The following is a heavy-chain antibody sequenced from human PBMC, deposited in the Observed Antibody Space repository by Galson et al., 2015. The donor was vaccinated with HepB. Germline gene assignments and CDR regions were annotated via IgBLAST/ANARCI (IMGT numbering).Heavy chain of an antibody. Sequence: SVKVSCKAPDYTFSTYGISWVRQGPGQGLEWMGWISPYNGDTNYAEKFQGRVTMTTDTSTTTAYMELRSLTSDDTAVYYCARVDRRHQLLLDYWGQGTLVTVSS. V-gene: IGHV1-18*01. CDR2: ISPYNGDT. CDR1: DYTFSTYG. CDR3: ARVDRRHQLLLDY. D-gene: IGHD2-2*01. J-gene: IGHJ4*02.